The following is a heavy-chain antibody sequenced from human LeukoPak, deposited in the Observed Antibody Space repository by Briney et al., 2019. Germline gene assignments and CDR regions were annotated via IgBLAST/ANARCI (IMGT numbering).Heavy chain of an antibody. CDR2: ISAYNGNT. D-gene: IGHD6-13*01. V-gene: IGHV1-18*01. CDR3: ARDQIAAGLNWFDP. CDR1: GYTFTSYG. J-gene: IGHJ5*02. Sequence: ASVKVFCKASGYTFTSYGISWVRQAPGQGLEWMGWISAYNGNTNYAQKLQGRVTMTTDTSTSTAYMELRSLRSDDTAVYYCARDQIAAGLNWFDPWGQGTLVTVSS.